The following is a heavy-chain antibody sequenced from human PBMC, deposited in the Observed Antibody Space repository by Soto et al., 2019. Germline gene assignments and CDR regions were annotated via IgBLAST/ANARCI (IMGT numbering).Heavy chain of an antibody. V-gene: IGHV4-59*01. CDR1: GGSISSYY. CDR3: ARGGPTEELWFGELLYYYGMDV. Sequence: SETLSLTCTVSGGSISSYYWSWIRQPPGKGLEWIGYIYYSGSTNYNPSLKSRVTISVDTSKNQFSLKLSSVTAADTAVYYCARGGPTEELWFGELLYYYGMDVWGQGTTVTVSS. CDR2: IYYSGST. J-gene: IGHJ6*02. D-gene: IGHD3-10*01.